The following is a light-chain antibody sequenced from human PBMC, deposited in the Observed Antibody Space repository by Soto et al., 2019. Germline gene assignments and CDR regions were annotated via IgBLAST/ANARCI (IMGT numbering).Light chain of an antibody. V-gene: IGKV1-5*03. Sequence: DIQMTQSPSTLSASVGDTVTITCRASQSIGNWMAWYQQTPGKAPNLLIYRGSSLQSGVPSRFSGRGSGTEFTLTIVSVQPEDFAVYYCQQFNVYPYTFGRGTKLEIK. CDR2: RGS. CDR1: QSIGNW. J-gene: IGKJ2*01. CDR3: QQFNVYPYT.